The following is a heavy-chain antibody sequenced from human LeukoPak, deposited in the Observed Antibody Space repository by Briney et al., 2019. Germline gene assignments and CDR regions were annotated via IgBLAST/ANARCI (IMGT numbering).Heavy chain of an antibody. Sequence: GGSLRLSCAASGITFSSYAMSWVRQAPGKGLEWVSGISGSGGSTYYADSVKGRFTISRDNSKNTLYLQMNGLRAEDTAVYYRATDIVVVVGATGSFDYWGQGTLVTVSS. D-gene: IGHD2-15*01. CDR2: ISGSGGST. CDR1: GITFSSYA. CDR3: ATDIVVVVGATGSFDY. V-gene: IGHV3-23*01. J-gene: IGHJ4*02.